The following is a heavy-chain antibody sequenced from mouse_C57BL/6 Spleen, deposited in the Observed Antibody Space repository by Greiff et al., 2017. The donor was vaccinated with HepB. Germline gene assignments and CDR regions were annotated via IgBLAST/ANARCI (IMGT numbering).Heavy chain of an antibody. CDR2: ISGGGGNT. J-gene: IGHJ4*01. Sequence: EVKVVESGGGLVKPGGSLKLSCAASGFTFSSYTMSWVRQTPEKRLEWVATISGGGGNTYYPDSVKGRVTISRDKAKNTLYLQMSSLRSEDTALDYCAKRYYPYAMDYWGQGTSVTVSS. D-gene: IGHD2-1*01. CDR3: AKRYYPYAMDY. V-gene: IGHV5-9*01. CDR1: GFTFSSYT.